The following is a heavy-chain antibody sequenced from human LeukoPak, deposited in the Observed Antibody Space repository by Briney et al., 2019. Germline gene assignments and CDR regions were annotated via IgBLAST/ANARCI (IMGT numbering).Heavy chain of an antibody. CDR2: IYTSGST. J-gene: IGHJ3*02. CDR1: GGSISTYY. V-gene: IGHV4-4*07. D-gene: IGHD4-17*01. Sequence: SETLSLTCTVSGGSISTYYWSWIRQPAGKGLEWIGRIYTSGSTHYNPSLRSRVTMSVDTSKNQFSLKLSSVTAADTAVYYCARDQIDYGDPAGAFDIWGQGTMVTVSS. CDR3: ARDQIDYGDPAGAFDI.